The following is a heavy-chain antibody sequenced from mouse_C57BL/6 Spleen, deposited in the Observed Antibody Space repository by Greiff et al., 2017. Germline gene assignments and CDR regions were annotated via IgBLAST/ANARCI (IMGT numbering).Heavy chain of an antibody. Sequence: QVQLQQSGPELVKPGASVKISCKASGYAFSSFWMNWVKQRPGKGLEWIGRIYSGDGDTNYNGKFKGKATRTADKSSSTAYMQLSSLTSEDSAVYFCVRRGSYNAMDYWGQGTSVTVSS. D-gene: IGHD2-12*01. J-gene: IGHJ4*01. CDR1: GYAFSSFW. CDR3: VRRGSYNAMDY. V-gene: IGHV1-82*01. CDR2: IYSGDGDT.